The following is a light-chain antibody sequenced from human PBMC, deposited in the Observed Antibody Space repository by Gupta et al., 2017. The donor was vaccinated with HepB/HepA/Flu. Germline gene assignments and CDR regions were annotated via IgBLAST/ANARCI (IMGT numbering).Light chain of an antibody. Sequence: QSALTQPASVSGSPAQSIPISCTGTSSDIGAYDFVSWYQQHPDKAPKLMIHNVHNRPSGVSNRFAGSKAGNTASLTISGHQADDEADYYCSSYTSSGTVVFGGGTKLTVL. J-gene: IGLJ3*02. V-gene: IGLV2-14*03. CDR1: SSDIGAYDF. CDR2: NVH. CDR3: SSYTSSGTVV.